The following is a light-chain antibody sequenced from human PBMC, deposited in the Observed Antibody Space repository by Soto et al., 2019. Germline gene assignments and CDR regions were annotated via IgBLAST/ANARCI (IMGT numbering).Light chain of an antibody. V-gene: IGLV2-11*01. J-gene: IGLJ1*01. CDR3: CSYAGSYTNV. Sequence: QSVLTQPRSVSGSPGQSVTISCTGTSSVVGTYTYVSWYQQHPGKAPKLIIYDVIKRPSGVPDRFSGSKSGNTASLTISGLQAEDEADYYCCSYAGSYTNVFGTGTKVTVL. CDR1: SSVVGTYTY. CDR2: DVI.